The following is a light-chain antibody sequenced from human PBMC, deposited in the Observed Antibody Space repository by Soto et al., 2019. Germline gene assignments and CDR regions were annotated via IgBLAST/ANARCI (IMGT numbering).Light chain of an antibody. CDR1: QSIDNY. J-gene: IGKJ1*01. CDR3: QQSYSSPET. CDR2: AAS. V-gene: IGKV1-39*01. Sequence: DIQMTQSPSSLSASVGDRVTITCRASQSIDNYLNWYQQKPGKPPNLLIYAASTLLSGVPSRFSGGGSGTHFTLTISSLQPEDFATYYRQQSYSSPETFGQGTKVEIK.